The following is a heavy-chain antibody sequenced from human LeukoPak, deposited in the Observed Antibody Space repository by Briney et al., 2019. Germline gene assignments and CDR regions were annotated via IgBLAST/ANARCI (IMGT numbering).Heavy chain of an antibody. V-gene: IGHV4-59*12. Sequence: SETLSLTCTVSGGSISSYYWSWIRQPPGKGLEWIGYISYSGSTYYNPSLKSRVTISVDTSKNQFSLKLSSVTAADTAVYYCARYLSLPQGSPSSGYHGYYFDYWGQGTLVTVSS. CDR1: GGSISSYY. CDR2: ISYSGST. CDR3: ARYLSLPQGSPSSGYHGYYFDY. D-gene: IGHD3-22*01. J-gene: IGHJ4*02.